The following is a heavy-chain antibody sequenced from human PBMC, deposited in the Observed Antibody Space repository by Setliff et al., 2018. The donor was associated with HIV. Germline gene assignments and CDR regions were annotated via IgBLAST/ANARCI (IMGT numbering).Heavy chain of an antibody. V-gene: IGHV4-31*03. J-gene: IGHJ4*02. CDR3: ATVRGDDPKTYPNFDY. CDR1: GGSFGSGGYY. CDR2: IYYSGST. D-gene: IGHD3-16*01. Sequence: SETLSLTCTVSGGSFGSGGYYWSWIRQHPGKGLEWIGFIYYSGSTYYNPSLKSRVTISVDTSKNQFSLRLSSVTAADTAVYYCATVRGDDPKTYPNFDYWGPGVLVTVSS.